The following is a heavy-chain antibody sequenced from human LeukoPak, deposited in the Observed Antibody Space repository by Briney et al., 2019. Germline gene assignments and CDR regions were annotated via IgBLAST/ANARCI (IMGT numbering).Heavy chain of an antibody. D-gene: IGHD3-22*01. Sequence: GASVKVSCKASGGTFSSYAISWVRQAPGQGLEWMGGIIPIFGTANYAQKFQGRVTITADESTSTAYMELSSLRSEDTAVYYCARDGGYYYDSSGSYYFDYWGQGTLVTVSS. V-gene: IGHV1-69*01. CDR3: ARDGGYYYDSSGSYYFDY. CDR2: IIPIFGTA. CDR1: GGTFSSYA. J-gene: IGHJ4*02.